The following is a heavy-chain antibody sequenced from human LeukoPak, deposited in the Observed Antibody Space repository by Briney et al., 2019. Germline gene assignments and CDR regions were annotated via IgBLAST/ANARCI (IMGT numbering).Heavy chain of an antibody. CDR2: ISSSSSYI. CDR3: ARGVGYCSSTSCLFDY. Sequence: PGGSLRLSCAASGFTFSSYSMNWVRQAPGKGLEWVSSISSSSSYIYYADSMKGRFTISRDSAKNSLYLQMNSLRAEDTAVYYCARGVGYCSSTSCLFDYWGQGTLVTVSS. D-gene: IGHD2-2*01. CDR1: GFTFSSYS. V-gene: IGHV3-21*01. J-gene: IGHJ4*02.